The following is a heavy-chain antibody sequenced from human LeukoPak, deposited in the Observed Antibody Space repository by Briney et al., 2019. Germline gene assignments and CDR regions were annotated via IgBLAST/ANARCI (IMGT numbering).Heavy chain of an antibody. CDR3: AKVRATVVPFDY. CDR2: IRYDGSNK. Sequence: GGSLRLSCAASGFTFSSYGMHWVRQAPGKGLEWVAFIRYDGSNKYYADSVKGRFTISRDNSKNTLYLQMNSLRAEDTAVYYCAKVRATVVPFDYWGQGTLVTVSS. CDR1: GFTFSSYG. D-gene: IGHD4-23*01. J-gene: IGHJ4*02. V-gene: IGHV3-30*02.